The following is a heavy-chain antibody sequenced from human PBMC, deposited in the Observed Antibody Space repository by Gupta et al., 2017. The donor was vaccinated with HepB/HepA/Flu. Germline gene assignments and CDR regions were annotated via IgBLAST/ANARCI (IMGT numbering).Heavy chain of an antibody. D-gene: IGHD2-8*01. CDR2: IRNNANRYTT. CDR3: ARVNGAEIYTLDN. V-gene: IGHV3-72*01. J-gene: IGHJ4*02. CDR1: GFISSDYY. Sequence: EVQLVESGGRLVRPGGSLRLSCAASGFISSDYYIDWVRRAPGKGLEWIGRIRNNANRYTTEYAASVKGRFLISRDESKTFVYLQMNSLRPEDTAMYYCARVNGAEIYTLDNWGQGTLVTVSS.